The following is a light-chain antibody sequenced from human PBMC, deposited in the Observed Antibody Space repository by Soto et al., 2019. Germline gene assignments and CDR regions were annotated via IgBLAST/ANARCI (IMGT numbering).Light chain of an antibody. CDR2: GAS. CDR3: QQYGTSPPIT. Sequence: EIVLTQSPGTLSLSPVERATLSCRASQSVSSSYLAWYQQKPGQAPSLLIYGASTRATGIPDRFSGSGSGTDFTLTISRLEPEDFAVYYCQQYGTSPPITFGQGTRLEIK. J-gene: IGKJ5*01. CDR1: QSVSSSY. V-gene: IGKV3-20*01.